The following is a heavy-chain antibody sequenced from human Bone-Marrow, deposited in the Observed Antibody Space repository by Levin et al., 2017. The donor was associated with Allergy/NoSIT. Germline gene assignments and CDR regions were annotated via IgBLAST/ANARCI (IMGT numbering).Heavy chain of an antibody. J-gene: IGHJ4*02. CDR2: IRYSGTSGTT. D-gene: IGHD1-26*01. V-gene: IGHV4-39*01. CDR1: GGSVSSSNYH. Sequence: ASETLSLTCTVSGGSVSSSNYHWAWIRQPPGEGLEYIGNIRYSGTSGTTDYNPSLKSRATISVDSSKNQFSLNLTSVTAADTALYYCVTYIAGVGGRGDWGQGTLVTVSS. CDR3: VTYIAGVGGRGD.